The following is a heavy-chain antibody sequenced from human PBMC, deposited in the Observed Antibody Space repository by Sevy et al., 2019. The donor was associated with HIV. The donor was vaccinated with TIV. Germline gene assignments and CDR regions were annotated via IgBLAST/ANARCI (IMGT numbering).Heavy chain of an antibody. V-gene: IGHV3-15*01. CDR3: TTVYDFWSGYLDSYYMDV. CDR1: GFTFGNAW. CDR2: IKSKTDGGTT. Sequence: GGSLRLSCAASGFTFGNAWMSWVRQAPGKGLEWVGRIKSKTDGGTTDYAAPVKGRLTISRDDSKNTLYLQMNSLKTEDTAVYYCTTVYDFWSGYLDSYYMDVWGKGTTVTVSS. J-gene: IGHJ6*03. D-gene: IGHD3-3*01.